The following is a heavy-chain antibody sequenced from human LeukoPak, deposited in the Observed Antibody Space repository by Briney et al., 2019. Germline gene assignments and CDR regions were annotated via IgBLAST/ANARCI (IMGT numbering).Heavy chain of an antibody. Sequence: GGSLRLSCAASGFTFSSYAMHWVRQAPGKGLEWVAVISYDGSNKYYADPVKGRFTISRDNSKNTLYLQMNSLRAEDTAVYYCARSLVVVAATPATDYWGQGTLVTVSS. CDR1: GFTFSSYA. J-gene: IGHJ4*02. CDR2: ISYDGSNK. CDR3: ARSLVVVAATPATDY. D-gene: IGHD2-15*01. V-gene: IGHV3-30*04.